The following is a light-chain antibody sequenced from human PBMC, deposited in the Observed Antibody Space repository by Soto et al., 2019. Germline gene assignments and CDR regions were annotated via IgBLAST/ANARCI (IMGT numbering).Light chain of an antibody. CDR2: EVS. Sequence: QSALTQPPSASGSRGQSVTISCTGTSSDIGNYNYVSWYQQHPGKAPKLMIYEVSKRPSGVPDRFSGSKSGNTASLTVSGLQADDEADYYCSSYAGSDNWVFGGGTKLTVL. J-gene: IGLJ3*02. V-gene: IGLV2-8*01. CDR1: SSDIGNYNY. CDR3: SSYAGSDNWV.